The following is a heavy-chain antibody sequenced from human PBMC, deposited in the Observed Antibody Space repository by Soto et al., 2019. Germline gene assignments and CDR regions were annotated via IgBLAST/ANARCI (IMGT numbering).Heavy chain of an antibody. V-gene: IGHV5-10-1*01. CDR3: ASTYYYDSSGYYAFDI. D-gene: IGHD3-22*01. J-gene: IGHJ3*02. CDR2: IDPSDSYT. Sequence: ESLKISCKGSGYSFTSYWISWVRQIPGKGLEWMGRIDPSDSYTNYSPSFQGHVTISADKSISTAYLQWSSLKASDTAMYYCASTYYYDSSGYYAFDIWGQGTMVTVSS. CDR1: GYSFTSYW.